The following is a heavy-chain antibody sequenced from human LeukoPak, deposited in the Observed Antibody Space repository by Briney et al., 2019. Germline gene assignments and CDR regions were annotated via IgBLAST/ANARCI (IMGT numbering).Heavy chain of an antibody. Sequence: KSGGSLRLSCAVSGFTFKYAWMTWVRQAPGKGLEWVGRIKSKIDGETTDYAAPVKGRFTISRDDSKNTLYLQMNSLKTEDTAVYYCSSRITGQQKDRYSDLWGRGTLLTVSS. CDR2: IKSKIDGETT. J-gene: IGHJ2*01. CDR3: SSRITGQQKDRYSDL. D-gene: IGHD1-14*01. CDR1: GFTFKYAW. V-gene: IGHV3-15*01.